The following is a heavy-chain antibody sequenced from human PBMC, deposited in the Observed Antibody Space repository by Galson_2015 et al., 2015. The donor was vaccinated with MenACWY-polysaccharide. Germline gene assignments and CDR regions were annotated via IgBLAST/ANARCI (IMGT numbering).Heavy chain of an antibody. V-gene: IGHV3-15*01. Sequence: SLRLSCAASGFTFSNAWMSWVRQAPGKGLEWVGRIKSKTDGGTTDYAAPVKGRFTISRDDSKNTLYLQMNSLKTEDTAVYYCTTDVGASIAPFDDWGQGTLVTVSS. CDR2: IKSKTDGGTT. J-gene: IGHJ4*02. CDR3: TTDVGASIAPFDD. CDR1: GFTFSNAW. D-gene: IGHD2-21*01.